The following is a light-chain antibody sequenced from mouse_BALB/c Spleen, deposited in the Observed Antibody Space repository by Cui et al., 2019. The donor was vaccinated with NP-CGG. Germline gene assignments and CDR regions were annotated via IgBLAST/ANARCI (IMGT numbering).Light chain of an antibody. CDR1: TGAVTTTNY. CDR3: ALWYSNHWV. CDR2: GTN. V-gene: IGLV1*01. Sequence: LLTLESVLTASPGETVTLTCRSSTGAVTTTNYANWVQEKPDHLFTGLIGGTNNRVPGVPARFSGSLIGDKAALTITGAQTEDEAIYFCALWYSNHWVFGGGTKLTVL. J-gene: IGLJ1*01.